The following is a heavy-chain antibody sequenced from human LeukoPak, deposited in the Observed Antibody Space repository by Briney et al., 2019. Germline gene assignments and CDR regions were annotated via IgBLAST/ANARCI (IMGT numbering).Heavy chain of an antibody. D-gene: IGHD3-10*01. CDR2: IYHSGST. J-gene: IGHJ3*02. V-gene: IGHV4-30-2*01. CDR1: GGSISSSSYY. Sequence: SETLSLTCTVSGGSISSSSYYWSWIRQPPGTGLVWIGYIYHSGSTYYNPSLKSRVTISVDRSKNQFSLKLSSVTAADTAVYYCARDRQLRGFHAFDIWGQGTMVTVSS. CDR3: ARDRQLRGFHAFDI.